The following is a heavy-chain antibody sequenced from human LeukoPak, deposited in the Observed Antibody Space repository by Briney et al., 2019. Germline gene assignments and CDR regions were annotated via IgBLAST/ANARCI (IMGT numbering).Heavy chain of an antibody. Sequence: ASVKVSCKASGCTFTGYYMHWVRQAPGRGLEWMGWINPNSGGTNYAQKFQGWVTMTRDTSISTAYMELSRLRSDDTAVYYCARGLWFGELFDYWGQGTLVTVSS. V-gene: IGHV1-2*04. D-gene: IGHD3-10*01. J-gene: IGHJ4*02. CDR3: ARGLWFGELFDY. CDR2: INPNSGGT. CDR1: GCTFTGYY.